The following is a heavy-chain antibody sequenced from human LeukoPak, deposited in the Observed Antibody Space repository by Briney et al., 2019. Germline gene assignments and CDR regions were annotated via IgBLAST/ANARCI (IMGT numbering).Heavy chain of an antibody. CDR1: GFTFSSYE. J-gene: IGHJ4*02. V-gene: IGHV3-48*03. CDR3: TRDDFWSGYSIYYFDY. CDR2: ISSSGSTI. D-gene: IGHD3-3*01. Sequence: PGGSLRLSCAASGFTFSSYEMNWVRQAPGKGLEWVSYISSSGSTIYYADSVKGRFTISRDNAKNSLYLQMNSLKTEDTAVYYCTRDDFWSGYSIYYFDYWGQGTLVTVSS.